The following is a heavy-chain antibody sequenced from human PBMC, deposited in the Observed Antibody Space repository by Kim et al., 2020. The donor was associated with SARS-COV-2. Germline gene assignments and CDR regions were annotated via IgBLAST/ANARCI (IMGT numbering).Heavy chain of an antibody. CDR1: GFTFGSFA. V-gene: IGHV3-23*01. D-gene: IGHD6-13*01. Sequence: GGSLRLSCAVSGFTFGSFAMTWVRQTPGKGLEWLSAISGGGTSTYNADSVKGRFTISRDNSKGTLYLQLNSLRAEDTAVYYCAKVDSVGLAAAGGCDFWG. J-gene: IGHJ3*01. CDR3: AKVDSVGLAAAGGCDF. CDR2: ISGGGTST.